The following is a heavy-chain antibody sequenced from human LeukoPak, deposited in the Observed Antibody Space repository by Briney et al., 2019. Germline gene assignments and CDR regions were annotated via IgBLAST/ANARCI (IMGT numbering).Heavy chain of an antibody. Sequence: PSETLSLTCAVYGGSFSGYYWSWIRQPPGKGLEWIGEINHSGSTNYNPSLKSRVTISVDTSKNQFSLKLSSVPAAHTAVYYCARGPGYCSSTSCYAGSYFDYWGQGTLVTVSS. CDR1: GGSFSGYY. V-gene: IGHV4-34*01. CDR2: INHSGST. CDR3: ARGPGYCSSTSCYAGSYFDY. J-gene: IGHJ4*02. D-gene: IGHD2-2*01.